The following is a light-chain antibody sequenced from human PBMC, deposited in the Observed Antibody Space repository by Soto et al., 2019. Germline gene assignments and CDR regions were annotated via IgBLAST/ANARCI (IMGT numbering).Light chain of an antibody. Sequence: EIVLTQSPATLSLSPGERATLSCRASLSVRNDLVWYHQKPGQAPRVLIYSASNRATGIPARFSGSGSGTDFTLTISSLEPEDFAVYSCQQRTNWPPTFGGGTKVEMK. V-gene: IGKV3-11*01. J-gene: IGKJ4*01. CDR3: QQRTNWPPT. CDR1: LSVRND. CDR2: SAS.